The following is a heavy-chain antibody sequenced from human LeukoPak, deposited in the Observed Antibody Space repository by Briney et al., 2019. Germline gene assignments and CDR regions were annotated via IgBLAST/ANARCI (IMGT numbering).Heavy chain of an antibody. CDR1: GFTFSSYG. V-gene: IGHV3-30*18. Sequence: GGSLRLSCAASGFTFSSYGMHWVRQAPGRGLEWVAVISYDGSNKYYADSVQGRFTISRDNSKNTLYLQMNSLRAEDTAVYYCAKGIAAAGIEYFDYWGQGTLVTVSS. CDR3: AKGIAAAGIEYFDY. CDR2: ISYDGSNK. J-gene: IGHJ4*02. D-gene: IGHD6-13*01.